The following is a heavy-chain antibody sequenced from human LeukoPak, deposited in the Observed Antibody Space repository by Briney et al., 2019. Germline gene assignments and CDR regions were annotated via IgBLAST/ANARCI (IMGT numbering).Heavy chain of an antibody. CDR1: GYTFTSYG. CDR2: ISAYNGNI. CDR3: AREYDFWSGRGALADY. Sequence: ASVKVSCKASGYTFTSYGISWVRQAPGQGLEWMGWISAYNGNINYAQKLQGRVTMTTDTSASTAYMELRSLRSDDTAVYYCAREYDFWSGRGALADYWGQGTLVTVSS. D-gene: IGHD3-3*01. J-gene: IGHJ4*02. V-gene: IGHV1-18*01.